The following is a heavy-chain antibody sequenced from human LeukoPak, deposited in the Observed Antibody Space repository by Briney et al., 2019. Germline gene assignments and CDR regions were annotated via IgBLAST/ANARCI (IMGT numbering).Heavy chain of an antibody. V-gene: IGHV7-4-1*02. CDR1: GYTFTSYA. CDR2: INTNTGNP. Sequence: ASVKVSCKASGYTFTSYAMNWERQAPGQGLEWMGWINTNTGNPTYAQGFTGRFVFSLDTSVSTAYLQISSLKAEDTAVYYCARDFETTGYNWFDPWGQGTLVTVSS. CDR3: ARDFETTGYNWFDP. D-gene: IGHD3-9*01. J-gene: IGHJ5*02.